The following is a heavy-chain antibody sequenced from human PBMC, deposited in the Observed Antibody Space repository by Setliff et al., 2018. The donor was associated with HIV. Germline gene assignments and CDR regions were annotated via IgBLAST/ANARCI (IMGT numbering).Heavy chain of an antibody. V-gene: IGHV4-39*07. J-gene: IGHJ5*02. CDR3: ARDRRTIFGVVIGLWFDP. CDR2: IYYSGST. CDR1: GGSISSSSYY. D-gene: IGHD3-3*01. Sequence: SETLSLTCTVSGGSISSSSYYWGWIRQPPGKGLEWIGSIYYSGSTYYNPSLKSRVTISVDTSKNQFSLKLSSVTAADTAVYYRARDRRTIFGVVIGLWFDPWGQGTLVTVSS.